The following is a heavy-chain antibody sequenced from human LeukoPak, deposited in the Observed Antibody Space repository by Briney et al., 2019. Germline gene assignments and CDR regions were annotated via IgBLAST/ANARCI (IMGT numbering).Heavy chain of an antibody. CDR2: ISGNGGST. Sequence: GGSLRLSCAASGFTFSSYALTWVRQAPGKGLEWVSAISGNGGSTNYADSVKGRFTISRDNSKNTLYLQVNSLRAEDTAVYHCAKVQGILTGYYLPYYYYGMDVWGQGTTVTVSS. V-gene: IGHV3-23*01. CDR3: AKVQGILTGYYLPYYYYGMDV. D-gene: IGHD3-9*01. CDR1: GFTFSSYA. J-gene: IGHJ6*02.